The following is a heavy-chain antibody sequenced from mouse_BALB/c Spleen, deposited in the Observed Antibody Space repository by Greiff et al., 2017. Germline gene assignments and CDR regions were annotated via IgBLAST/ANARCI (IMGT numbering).Heavy chain of an antibody. V-gene: IGHV3-2*02. J-gene: IGHJ1*01. CDR1: GYSITSDYA. D-gene: IGHD2-14*01. Sequence: EVKLMESGPGLVKPSQSLSLTCTVTGYSITSDYAWNWIRQFPGNKLEWMGYISYSGSTSYNPSLKSRISITRDTSKNQFFLQLNSVTTEDTATYYCARSYYRYLHWYFDVWGAGTTVTVSS. CDR2: ISYSGST. CDR3: ARSYYRYLHWYFDV.